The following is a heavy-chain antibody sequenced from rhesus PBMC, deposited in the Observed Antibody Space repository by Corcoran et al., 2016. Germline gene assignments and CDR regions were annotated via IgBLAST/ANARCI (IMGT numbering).Heavy chain of an antibody. J-gene: IGHJ4*01. Sequence: QVQLQESGPGLVKSSETLSLTCAVSGASIRSYWWTWIRQPPGKGLEWIGEINGNSGSTDYNPSLKSRVTMSKDASKNQVSLKLNSVTAADTAVYYCASEFVYWGQGVLVTVSS. V-gene: IGHV4-80*01. CDR1: GASIRSYW. CDR3: ASEFVY. CDR2: INGNSGST.